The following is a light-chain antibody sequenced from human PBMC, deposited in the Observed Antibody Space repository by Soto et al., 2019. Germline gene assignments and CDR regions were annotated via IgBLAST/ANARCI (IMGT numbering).Light chain of an antibody. V-gene: IGKV3-11*01. CDR1: QSISSY. J-gene: IGKJ5*01. CDR2: DXS. Sequence: EIVMTQSPATLSVSPGERATLSCRASQSISSYLGWYQQKPGQPPRLLIYDXSNRANGIPARFSGSGSGTDFTLTISSLEPEDFAVYYCQLSQQRSDWPPITFGQGTRLEIK. CDR3: QLSQQRSDWPPIT.